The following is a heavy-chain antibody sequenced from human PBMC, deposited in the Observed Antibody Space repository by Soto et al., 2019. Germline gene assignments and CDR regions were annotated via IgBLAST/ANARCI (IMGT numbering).Heavy chain of an antibody. D-gene: IGHD1-26*01. Sequence: QVQLQESGPGLVKPSETLSLTCTVSGGSMSSYYWSWIRQPPGKGLEWIGYVYYSGSTKYNPSLKSRVTISVDTSKNQFSLKLSSVTAADTAVYYCARVRGGSYYEGFDHWGQGTLVTVSS. CDR2: VYYSGST. V-gene: IGHV4-59*01. CDR1: GGSMSSYY. CDR3: ARVRGGSYYEGFDH. J-gene: IGHJ4*02.